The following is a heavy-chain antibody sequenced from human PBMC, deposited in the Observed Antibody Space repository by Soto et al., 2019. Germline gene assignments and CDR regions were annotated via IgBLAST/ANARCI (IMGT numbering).Heavy chain of an antibody. V-gene: IGHV3-66*01. CDR2: LYSGGST. CDR1: GFTVSSKD. CDR3: ARDMVRGLYPEYFQH. D-gene: IGHD3-10*01. J-gene: IGHJ1*01. Sequence: PGGSLRLSCAASGFTVSSKDMSWVRQAPGKGLEWVSVLYSGGSTYYADSVKGRFTISRDNSKNTLYLQMNSLRAEDTAVYYCARDMVRGLYPEYFQHWGQGT.